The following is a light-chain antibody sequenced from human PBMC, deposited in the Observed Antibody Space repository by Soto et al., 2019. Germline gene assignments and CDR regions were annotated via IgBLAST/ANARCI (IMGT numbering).Light chain of an antibody. CDR2: DAS. V-gene: IGKV3-20*01. CDR3: QQYNRYSPWT. J-gene: IGKJ1*01. CDR1: QTVRNNY. Sequence: EFLLTQSPGTLSLSPGERATLSCRASQTVRNNYLAWYQQKPGQAPRLLIYDASSRATGIPDRFSGGGSGTEFTLTISSMQPDDFATYYCQQYNRYSPWTFGQGTKVDIK.